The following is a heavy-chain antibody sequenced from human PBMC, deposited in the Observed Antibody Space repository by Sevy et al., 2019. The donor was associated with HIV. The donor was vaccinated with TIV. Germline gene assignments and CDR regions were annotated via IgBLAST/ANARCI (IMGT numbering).Heavy chain of an antibody. CDR2: IYYSGST. D-gene: IGHD3-3*01. J-gene: IGHJ4*02. CDR3: ARTTPLYDFWSGYYGGLGYYFDY. V-gene: IGHV4-59*01. CDR1: GGSISSYY. Sequence: SETLSLTCTVSGGSISSYYWSWIQQPPGKGLEWIGYIYYSGSTNYNPSLKSRVTISVDTSKNQFSLKLSSVTAADTAVYYCARTTPLYDFWSGYYGGLGYYFDYWGQGTLVTVSS.